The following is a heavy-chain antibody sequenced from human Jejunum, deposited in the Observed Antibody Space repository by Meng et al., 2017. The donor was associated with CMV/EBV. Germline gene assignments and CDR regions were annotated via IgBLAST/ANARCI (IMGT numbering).Heavy chain of an antibody. CDR1: GGSLPNYY. V-gene: IGHV4-4*07. Sequence: VQLQESGPVLLRPAETLSLTCSVSGGSLPNYYLNWIRQTAGKGLEWIGRIYTNGRAIYHPSLVSRVTISEDTSKNQFSLRLTSVTAADTAVYYCARSGYYYDTTGYSPFDYWGQGALVTVSS. D-gene: IGHD3-22*01. CDR2: IYTNGRA. J-gene: IGHJ4*02. CDR3: ARSGYYYDTTGYSPFDY.